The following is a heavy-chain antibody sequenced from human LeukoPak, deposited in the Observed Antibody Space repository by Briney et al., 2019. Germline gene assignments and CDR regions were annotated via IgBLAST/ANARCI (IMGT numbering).Heavy chain of an antibody. CDR1: GYTLAELT. CDR2: FDPEHGET. CDR3: ARGLRITIFGVVPTGDYYYMDV. V-gene: IGHV1-24*01. J-gene: IGHJ6*03. D-gene: IGHD3-3*01. Sequence: ASVKVSCKASGYTLAELTIHWMQQAPGKGLEWMGGFDPEHGETVYAQKFQGRVTMTEDTSTDTAYMELSSLRSEDTAVYYCARGLRITIFGVVPTGDYYYMDVWGKGTTVTVSS.